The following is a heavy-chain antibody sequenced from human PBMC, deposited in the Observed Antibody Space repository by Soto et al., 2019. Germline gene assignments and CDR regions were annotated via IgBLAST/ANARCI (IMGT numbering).Heavy chain of an antibody. CDR2: IYYTGSA. J-gene: IGHJ6*02. CDR1: GGAIDRGGYY. V-gene: IGHV4-31*03. D-gene: IGHD7-27*01. Sequence: SVTLSLTCKVSGGAIDRGGYYWCWIRQHPGKGLEWIGHIYYTGSAYYKPSLKSRGSMSIDTSQNQFSLELISVTAADTAVYYCARVGTSYARRGVGVWGQGTTVTVSS. CDR3: ARVGTSYARRGVGV.